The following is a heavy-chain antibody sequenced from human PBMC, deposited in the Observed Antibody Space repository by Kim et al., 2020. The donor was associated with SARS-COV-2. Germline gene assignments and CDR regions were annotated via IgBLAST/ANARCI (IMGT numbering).Heavy chain of an antibody. V-gene: IGHV1-18*01. CDR2: ISAYNGNT. J-gene: IGHJ4*02. CDR3: ARAGGVAGPGVGVRY. D-gene: IGHD6-19*01. Sequence: ASVKVSCKASGYTFTSYGISWVRQAPGQGLEWMGWISAYNGNTNYAQKLQGRVTMTTDTSTSTAYMELRSLRSDDTAVYYCARAGGVAGPGVGVRYWGQGTLLTVSS. CDR1: GYTFTSYG.